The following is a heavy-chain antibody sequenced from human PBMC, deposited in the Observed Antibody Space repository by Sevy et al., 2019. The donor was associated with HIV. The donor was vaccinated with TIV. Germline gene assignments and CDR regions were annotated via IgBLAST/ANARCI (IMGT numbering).Heavy chain of an antibody. Sequence: GGSLRLSCAGSGFTSSGFWMHWVRQAPGKGLEWVANINQDGTVIFYVDSVKGRFSISRDNSKNSVYLQMNSLRVADTAVYYCARAIGVADSRWGQGTLVTVSS. V-gene: IGHV3-7*01. CDR2: INQDGTVI. D-gene: IGHD6-19*01. J-gene: IGHJ4*02. CDR3: ARAIGVADSR. CDR1: GFTSSGFW.